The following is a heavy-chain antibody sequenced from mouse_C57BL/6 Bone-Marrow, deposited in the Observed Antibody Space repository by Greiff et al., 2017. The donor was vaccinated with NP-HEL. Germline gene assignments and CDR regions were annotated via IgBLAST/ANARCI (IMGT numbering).Heavy chain of an antibody. J-gene: IGHJ4*01. Sequence: EVQLQQSGPELVKPGASVKISCKASGYTFTDYYMNWVKQSHGKSLEWIGDINPNNGGTSYNQKFKGKATLTVDKSSSTAYMELRSLTSEDSAVYYCARQSSYDYDGYAMDYWGQGTSVTVSS. CDR2: INPNNGGT. CDR3: ARQSSYDYDGYAMDY. CDR1: GYTFTDYY. D-gene: IGHD2-4*01. V-gene: IGHV1-26*01.